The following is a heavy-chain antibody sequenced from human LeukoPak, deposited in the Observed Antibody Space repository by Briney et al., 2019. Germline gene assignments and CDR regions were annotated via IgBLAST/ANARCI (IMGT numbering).Heavy chain of an antibody. CDR2: FDPEDGET. J-gene: IGHJ4*02. V-gene: IGHV1-24*01. D-gene: IGHD5-12*01. CDR1: GYTLTELS. CDR3: ATSLALEVGPLRRIVATIQGSFDY. Sequence: ASVKVSCKVSGYTLTELSMHWVRQAPGKGLEWMGGFDPEDGETIYAQKFQGRVTMTEDTSTDTAYMGLSSLRSEDTAVYYCATSLALEVGPLRRIVATIQGSFDYWGQGTLVTVSS.